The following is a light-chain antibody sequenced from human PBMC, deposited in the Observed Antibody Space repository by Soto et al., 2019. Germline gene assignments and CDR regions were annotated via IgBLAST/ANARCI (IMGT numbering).Light chain of an antibody. CDR1: INDVGDYNY. Sequence: QSALTQPASVSGSPGQSITISCTGTINDVGDYNYVSWYQHHPGKGPKLMIYEVSNRPSGVSDRFSGSKSGNTASLTISGLQAEDEADYYCSSYTTSSTRVFGTGTKVTVL. V-gene: IGLV2-14*01. CDR2: EVS. CDR3: SSYTTSSTRV. J-gene: IGLJ1*01.